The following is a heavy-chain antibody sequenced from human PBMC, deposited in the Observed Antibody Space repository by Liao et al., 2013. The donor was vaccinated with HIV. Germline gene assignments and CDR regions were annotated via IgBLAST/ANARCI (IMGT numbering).Heavy chain of an antibody. Sequence: QVHLQESGPGLVKPSQTLSLTCTVSGGSISSGSYYWSWIRQPAGKGLEWIGHIYTSGTADYKPSLKSRVTMSLDTSKNQFSLKLSSVTAADTAVYYCAREWGGVNWYFDLWGRGTLVTVSS. V-gene: IGHV4-61*02. CDR3: AREWGGVNWYFDL. CDR2: IYTSGTA. J-gene: IGHJ2*01. D-gene: IGHD3-16*01. CDR1: GGSISSGSYY.